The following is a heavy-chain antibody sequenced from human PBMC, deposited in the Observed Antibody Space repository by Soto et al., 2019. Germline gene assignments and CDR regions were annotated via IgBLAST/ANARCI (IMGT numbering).Heavy chain of an antibody. CDR1: GFTFGDYA. CDR3: TRDICSGGSCYSVSWFDP. D-gene: IGHD2-15*01. J-gene: IGHJ5*02. Sequence: GGSLRLSCTASGFTFGDYAMSWFRQAPGKGLEWVGFIRSKAYGGTTEYAASVKGRFTISRDDSKSIAYLQMNSLKTEDTAVYYCTRDICSGGSCYSVSWFDPWGQGTLVTVSS. V-gene: IGHV3-49*03. CDR2: IRSKAYGGTT.